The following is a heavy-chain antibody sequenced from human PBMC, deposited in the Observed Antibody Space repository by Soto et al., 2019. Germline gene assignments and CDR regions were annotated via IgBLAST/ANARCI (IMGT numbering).Heavy chain of an antibody. J-gene: IGHJ6*02. CDR2: IYYSGST. V-gene: IGHV4-59*01. CDR1: GFSIRNSS. D-gene: IGHD3-10*01. CDR3: ARVVYYGSGSYLYYYYGMDV. Sequence: SETLSLTCTVAGFSIRNSSWGWIRQPPGKGLEWIGYIYYSGSTNYNPSLKSRVTISVDTSKNQFSLKLSSVTAADTAVYYCARVVYYGSGSYLYYYYGMDVWAKGPRSP.